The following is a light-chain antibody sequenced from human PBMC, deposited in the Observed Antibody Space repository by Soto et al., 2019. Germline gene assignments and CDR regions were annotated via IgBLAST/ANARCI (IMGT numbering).Light chain of an antibody. J-gene: IGLJ2*01. CDR3: AAWDDSLSGPRV. CDR1: SSDVGGYNY. V-gene: IGLV2-8*01. Sequence: QSALTQPPSASGSPGQSVAISCTGTSSDVGGYNYVSWYQQHPGKAPKLMIYEVNKRPSGVPDRFSGSKSGTSASLAISGLRSEDEADYYCAAWDDSLSGPRVFGGGTKLTVL. CDR2: EVN.